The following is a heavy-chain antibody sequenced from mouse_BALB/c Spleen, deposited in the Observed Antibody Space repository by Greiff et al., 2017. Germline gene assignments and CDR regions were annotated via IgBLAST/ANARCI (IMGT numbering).Heavy chain of an antibody. CDR3: AREGYGSSHDY. J-gene: IGHJ2*01. CDR1: GFSLTSYG. CDR2: IWAGGST. D-gene: IGHD1-1*01. Sequence: VQRVESGPGLVAPSQSLSITCTVSGFSLTSYGVHWVRQPPGKGLEWLGVIWAGGSTNYNSALMSRLSISKDNSKSQVFLKRNSLQTDDTAMYYCAREGYGSSHDYWGQGTTLTVSS. V-gene: IGHV2-9*02.